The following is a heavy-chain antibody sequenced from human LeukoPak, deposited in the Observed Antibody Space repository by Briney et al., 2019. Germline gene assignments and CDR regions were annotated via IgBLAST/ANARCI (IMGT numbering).Heavy chain of an antibody. CDR1: GGSISSSSYY. D-gene: IGHD3-10*01. CDR2: IYYSGST. Sequence: SETPSLTCTVSGGSISSSSYYWGWIPQPPGKGLEWIGSIYYSGSTYYNPSLKSRVTISVDTSKNQFSLKLSSVTAADTAVYYCASDHGSGSRWGQGTLVTVSS. V-gene: IGHV4-39*01. J-gene: IGHJ4*02. CDR3: ASDHGSGSR.